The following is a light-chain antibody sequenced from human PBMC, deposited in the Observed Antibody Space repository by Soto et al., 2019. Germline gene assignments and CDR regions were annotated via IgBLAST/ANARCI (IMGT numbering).Light chain of an antibody. CDR3: QQYNDWPPT. CDR2: GAS. V-gene: IGKV3-15*01. Sequence: EIGMTQSPSSLSASPGERITLSCKASQSIANNLAWHQQKPGQAPRLLMYGASTRAADIPARFSGSGSGTEFSLTISSLQSEDFAVYYCQQYNDWPPTFGQGTKVDIK. J-gene: IGKJ1*01. CDR1: QSIANN.